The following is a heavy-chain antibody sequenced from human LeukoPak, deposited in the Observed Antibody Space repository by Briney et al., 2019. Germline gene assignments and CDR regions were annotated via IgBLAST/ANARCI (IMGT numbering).Heavy chain of an antibody. V-gene: IGHV3-7*01. Sequence: PGGSLRLSCVASGIAFSKTWMSWVRQAPGKGLEWVANIKQDGSEKYYVDSVKGRFTISRDNAKNSLYLQMNSLRAEDTAVYYCARDELGLDYWGQGTLVTVSS. CDR3: ARDELGLDY. CDR2: IKQDGSEK. CDR1: GIAFSKTW. J-gene: IGHJ4*02. D-gene: IGHD5-12*01.